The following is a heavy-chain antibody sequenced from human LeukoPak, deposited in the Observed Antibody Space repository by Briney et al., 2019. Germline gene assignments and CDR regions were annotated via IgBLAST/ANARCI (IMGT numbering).Heavy chain of an antibody. Sequence: ASVKVSCKASGGTFSSYAISWVRQAPGQGLEWMGGIIPIFGTASYAQKFQGRVTITTDESTSTAYMELSSLRSEDTAVYYCARGLLDYYYYMDVWGKGTTVTVSS. CDR3: ARGLLDYYYYMDV. D-gene: IGHD2-15*01. CDR2: IIPIFGTA. CDR1: GGTFSSYA. V-gene: IGHV1-69*05. J-gene: IGHJ6*03.